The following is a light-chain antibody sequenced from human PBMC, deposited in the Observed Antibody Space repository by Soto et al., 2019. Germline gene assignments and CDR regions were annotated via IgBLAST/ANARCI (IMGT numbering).Light chain of an antibody. CDR2: GAS. CDR3: HQVYTYPRT. J-gene: IGKJ1*01. CDR1: QGVRSY. Sequence: IQLTQSPSSLSASVGDRVTITCRASQGVRSYLAWFQQIPGKAPKLLIFGASTLQNGVPARFSRGGFGTEFTLTITSLQPEDFATCFCHQVYTYPRTFGQGTKVEIK. V-gene: IGKV1-9*01.